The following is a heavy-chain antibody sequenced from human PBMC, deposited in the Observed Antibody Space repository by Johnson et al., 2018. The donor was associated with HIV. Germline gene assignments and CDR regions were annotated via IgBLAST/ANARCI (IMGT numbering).Heavy chain of an antibody. CDR1: GFTFDDYG. V-gene: IGHV3-20*04. D-gene: IGHD1-1*01. Sequence: EQLVESGGGVVRPGGSLRLSCAASGFTFDDYGMSWVRQAPGKGLEWVSGINWNGGSTGYADSVKGRFTISRDNAKRSLYLQMNSLIVEDTALFFCARDRYPPYDAFDMWGQGTMVTVAS. CDR2: INWNGGST. J-gene: IGHJ3*02. CDR3: ARDRYPPYDAFDM.